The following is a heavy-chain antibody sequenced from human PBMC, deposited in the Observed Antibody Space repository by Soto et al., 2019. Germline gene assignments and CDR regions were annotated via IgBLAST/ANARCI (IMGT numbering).Heavy chain of an antibody. CDR3: AKDTLSGRANYGGFDY. V-gene: IGHV3-30*18. D-gene: IGHD1-26*01. J-gene: IGHJ4*02. CDR1: GFTFSSYG. Sequence: GGSLRLSCAASGFTFSSYGMHWVRQAPGKGLEWVAVISYDGSNKYYADSVKGRFTISRDNSKNTLYLKMNSLRAEDTAVYYCAKDTLSGRANYGGFDYWGQGTLVTVSS. CDR2: ISYDGSNK.